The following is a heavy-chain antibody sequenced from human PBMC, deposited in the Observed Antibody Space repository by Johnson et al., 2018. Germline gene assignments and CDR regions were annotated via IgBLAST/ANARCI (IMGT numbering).Heavy chain of an antibody. CDR3: AKGFTTIAALGYGMDV. D-gene: IGHD6-6*01. CDR2: TSHDGSNE. J-gene: IGHJ6*02. Sequence: QVQLVESGGGVVQPGRFLRLSCAASGFTFRSYGMHWVRLAPGKGLEWVAVTSHDGSNEYYADAVKGRFTISRDNSKNTLYLQMNSLRAEDTAIYYCAKGFTTIAALGYGMDVWGQGTTVTVSS. V-gene: IGHV3-30*18. CDR1: GFTFRSYG.